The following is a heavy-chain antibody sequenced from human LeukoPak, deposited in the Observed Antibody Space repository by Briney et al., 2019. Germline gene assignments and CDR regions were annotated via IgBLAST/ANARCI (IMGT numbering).Heavy chain of an antibody. D-gene: IGHD3-10*01. CDR2: INHSGST. CDR3: ARDRLLWFGELDF. Sequence: SETLSFTCAVYGGSFSGYYWSWIRQPPGKGLEWIGEINHSGSTNYNPSLKSRVTISVDTSKNQISLKLTSVTAADTAVYYCARDRLLWFGELDFWGLGTLVIVSS. J-gene: IGHJ4*02. CDR1: GGSFSGYY. V-gene: IGHV4-34*01.